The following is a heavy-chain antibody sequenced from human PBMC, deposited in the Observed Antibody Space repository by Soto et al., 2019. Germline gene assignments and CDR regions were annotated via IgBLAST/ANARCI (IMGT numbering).Heavy chain of an antibody. CDR2: ISYDGSNK. Sequence: QVQLVESGGGVVQPGRSLRLSCAASGFTFSSYAMHWVRQAPGKGLEWVAVISYDGSNKYYADSVKGRFTISRDNSKNTLYLQMNSLRAEDTAVYYCAREGSGGSCVDYWGQGTIVTVSS. D-gene: IGHD2-15*01. J-gene: IGHJ4*02. V-gene: IGHV3-30-3*01. CDR1: GFTFSSYA. CDR3: AREGSGGSCVDY.